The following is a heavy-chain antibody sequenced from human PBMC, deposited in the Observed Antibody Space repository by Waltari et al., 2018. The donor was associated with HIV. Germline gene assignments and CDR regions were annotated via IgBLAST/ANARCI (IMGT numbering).Heavy chain of an antibody. CDR3: ATGVRYYGP. Sequence: AESGGRLIQPGGCLGLSGRGGNLSISAEHVTWIRQAPGGCLEWVAVIYPDDTTHYADSVSGRFTISRAKSRTRVLLLMNSLFVDDTATYFCATGVRYYGPWGHGTRVTVSS. J-gene: IGHJ5*02. CDR2: IYPDDTT. CDR1: NLSISAEH. D-gene: IGHD3-10*01. V-gene: IGHV3-53*01.